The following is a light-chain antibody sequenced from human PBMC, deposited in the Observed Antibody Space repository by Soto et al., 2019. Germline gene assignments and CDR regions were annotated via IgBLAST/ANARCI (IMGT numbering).Light chain of an antibody. CDR2: EVD. CDR3: SSFTGFGALI. CDR1: TNDVGAYHY. J-gene: IGLJ2*01. V-gene: IGLV2-14*01. Sequence: QSVLTQPASVSGSPGQSITISCTGTTNDVGAYHYVSWYQQHPGKAPKLMIYEVDSRPSGISYRFSGSKSGNTASLTISGLQPDDEADYYCSSFTGFGALIFGAGTKLTVL.